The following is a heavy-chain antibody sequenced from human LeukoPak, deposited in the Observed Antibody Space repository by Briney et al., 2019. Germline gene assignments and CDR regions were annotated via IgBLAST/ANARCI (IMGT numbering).Heavy chain of an antibody. CDR3: ARGGGYSYGSFDY. Sequence: GGSLRLSCAASGFTFSDYGMAWVRQAPGKGLEWVSGISDSGSTHYADSVKGRFTISRDNSKNTLYLQLNSLRAEDTAVYYCARGGGYSYGSFDYWGQGTLVTVSS. V-gene: IGHV3-23*01. J-gene: IGHJ4*02. CDR2: ISDSGST. D-gene: IGHD5-18*01. CDR1: GFTFSDYG.